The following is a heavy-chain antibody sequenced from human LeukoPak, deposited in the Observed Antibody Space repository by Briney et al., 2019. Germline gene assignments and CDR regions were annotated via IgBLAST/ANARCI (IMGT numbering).Heavy chain of an antibody. D-gene: IGHD3/OR15-3a*01. CDR3: GRVGGWTLDY. V-gene: IGHV3-33*08. CDR1: GFMSDDYG. Sequence: ARSLRLSCAASGFMSDDYGMSWVPQAPGTGREWVAVIWYDGSNKYYADSVKGRFTISRDNSKNTQYLQMKSLRVEDTAVYYCGRVGGWTLDYWGQGTLVTVSS. CDR2: IWYDGSNK. J-gene: IGHJ4*02.